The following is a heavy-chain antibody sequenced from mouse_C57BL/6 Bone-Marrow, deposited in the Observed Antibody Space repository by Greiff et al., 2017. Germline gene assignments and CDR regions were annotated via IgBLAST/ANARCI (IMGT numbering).Heavy chain of an antibody. CDR2: IYPGDGDT. CDR3: EPWGTTVVHRYFDV. CDR1: GYAFSSSW. V-gene: IGHV1-82*01. D-gene: IGHD1-1*01. J-gene: IGHJ1*03. Sequence: VQLQQSGPELVKPGASVTISCKASGYAFSSSWMNWVKQRPGKGLEWLGRIYPGDGDTNYNGKFKGKATLTADKSSSTAYMQLSSLTSEDSAVYFCEPWGTTVVHRYFDVWGTGTTVTVSA.